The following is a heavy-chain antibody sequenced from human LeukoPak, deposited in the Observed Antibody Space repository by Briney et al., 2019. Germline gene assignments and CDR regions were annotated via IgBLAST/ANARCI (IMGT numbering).Heavy chain of an antibody. D-gene: IGHD3-22*01. CDR2: ISSSGSGSTI. J-gene: IGHJ5*01. CDR3: ARCYYDGSAYYQPWFDY. Sequence: GGSLRLSCAASGFTFSSYEMNWVRQAPGKGLEWVSYISSSGSGSTIYYADSVKGRFTISRDNAKNSLYLQMNSLRAEDTAVYYCARCYYDGSAYYQPWFDYWGQGTLVTVSS. CDR1: GFTFSSYE. V-gene: IGHV3-48*03.